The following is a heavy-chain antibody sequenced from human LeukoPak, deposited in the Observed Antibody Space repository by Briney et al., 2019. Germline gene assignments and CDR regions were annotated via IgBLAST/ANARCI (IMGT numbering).Heavy chain of an antibody. D-gene: IGHD6-19*01. CDR3: ARDPPLDGWGDF. Sequence: GGSLRLSCAVSGFSVSTSYMSWVRQTPGKGLEWLSLIYSGGSTYYADSVKGRFTISRDNSKNTLYLQMNSLRIEDTAVYYCARDPPLDGWGDFWGQGTTVTVSS. J-gene: IGHJ6*02. CDR2: IYSGGST. CDR1: GFSVSTSY. V-gene: IGHV3-53*01.